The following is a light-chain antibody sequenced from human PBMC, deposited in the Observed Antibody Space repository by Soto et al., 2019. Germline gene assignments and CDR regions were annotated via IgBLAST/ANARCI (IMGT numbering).Light chain of an antibody. Sequence: DIQMTQSPSSLSASLGNRVTITWRASQGIGVYLAWFQQKPGKVPKLLIYAASALQSGVPSRFSGSGSGTDFTLTISSLQPEDIATYYCQKYNNAPLTFGGGTRVEIK. J-gene: IGKJ4*01. CDR1: QGIGVY. CDR2: AAS. V-gene: IGKV1-27*01. CDR3: QKYNNAPLT.